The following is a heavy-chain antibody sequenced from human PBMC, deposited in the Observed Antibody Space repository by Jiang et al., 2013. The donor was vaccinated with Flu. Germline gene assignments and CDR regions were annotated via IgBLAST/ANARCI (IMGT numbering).Heavy chain of an antibody. V-gene: IGHV4-59*08. CDR1: GGSFSIYY. Sequence: LLKPSETLSLTCTVSGGSFSIYYWSWIRQPPGKGLEWIGYIYYSGTTYYNPSLKSRVTISVDTSKNHFSLKLSSVTAADTAVYYCARHCYGDNYFRDWGQGTLVTVSS. D-gene: IGHD4-17*01. CDR3: ARHCYGDNYFRD. CDR2: IYYSGTT. J-gene: IGHJ4*02.